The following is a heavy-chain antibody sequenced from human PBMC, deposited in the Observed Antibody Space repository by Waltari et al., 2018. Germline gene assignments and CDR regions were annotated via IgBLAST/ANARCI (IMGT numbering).Heavy chain of an antibody. Sequence: EVHLVESGGGLIQPGGSLRLSCTASGFMFSGYWMHWVRQAPGEGLVLVSSISTDESITDYADSVKGRFTISRDNAKNTLYLQMSSLRAEDTAMYFCTSHYYDNDAYYDVYWGQGTLVTVSS. J-gene: IGHJ4*02. CDR2: ISTDESIT. D-gene: IGHD3-22*01. CDR3: TSHYYDNDAYYDVY. CDR1: GFMFSGYW. V-gene: IGHV3-74*01.